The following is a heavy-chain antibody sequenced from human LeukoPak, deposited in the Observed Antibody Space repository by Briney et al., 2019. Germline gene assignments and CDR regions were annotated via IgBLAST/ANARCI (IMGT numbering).Heavy chain of an antibody. CDR1: GFTFKNYV. J-gene: IGHJ5*02. Sequence: PGGSLRLSCATSGFTFKNYVMTWVRQAPGKGLEWVSGLTESGDNTHYADSVKGRFTISRDNSKNMVYLQMNSLGAEDTAVYFCVKDNARTAVADKGGSWGQGTLVTVSS. D-gene: IGHD6-19*01. CDR3: VKDNARTAVADKGGS. CDR2: LTESGDNT. V-gene: IGHV3-23*01.